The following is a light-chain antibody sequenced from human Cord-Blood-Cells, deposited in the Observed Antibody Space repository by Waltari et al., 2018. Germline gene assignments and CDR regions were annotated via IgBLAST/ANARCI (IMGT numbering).Light chain of an antibody. V-gene: IGLV2-14*01. CDR1: RRDVRGYNF. CDR3: SSYTSSSTWV. J-gene: IGLJ3*02. Sequence: QSALTQPASVSGSPGQSITIPCPGTRRDVRGYNFVSWFQQHPGKAPKPKIYDSSKRPSGVSNRFSGSKSGNTASLTISGLQAEDEADYYCSSYTSSSTWVFGGGTKLTVL. CDR2: DSS.